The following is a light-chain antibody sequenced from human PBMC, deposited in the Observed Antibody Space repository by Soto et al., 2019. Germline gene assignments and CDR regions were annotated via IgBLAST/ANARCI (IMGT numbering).Light chain of an antibody. Sequence: EVVMTQSPATLSVSPGETASLSCRASQSVGSYLAWYQFKPGQSPRLLIYNAGIRATGMPARFRGSGSVTEFTLTISSLQFEDCAGYYCQQYNDWPPVTFGRGTRLEMK. CDR3: QQYNDWPPVT. V-gene: IGKV3-15*01. CDR1: QSVGSY. CDR2: NAG. J-gene: IGKJ5*01.